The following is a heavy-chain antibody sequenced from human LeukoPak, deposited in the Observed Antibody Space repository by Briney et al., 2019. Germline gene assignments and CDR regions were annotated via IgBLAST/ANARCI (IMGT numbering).Heavy chain of an antibody. CDR3: AKLSVTSSDLGWFDP. Sequence: GGSLRLSCAASGFTFSSYAMSWVRQAPGEGLEWVSSISGSGGSTYDADSVKGRFTIPRDNSKNTLYLQMNTLRAEDTAVYYCAKLSVTSSDLGWFDPWGHGTLVTVSS. D-gene: IGHD5/OR15-5a*01. J-gene: IGHJ5*02. V-gene: IGHV3-23*01. CDR2: ISGSGGST. CDR1: GFTFSSYA.